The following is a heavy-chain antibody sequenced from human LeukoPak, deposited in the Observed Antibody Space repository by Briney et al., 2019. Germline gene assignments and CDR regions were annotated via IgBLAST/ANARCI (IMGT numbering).Heavy chain of an antibody. V-gene: IGHV3-48*01. J-gene: IGHJ4*02. CDR3: ARVDTATSALLYFDY. Sequence: GGSLRLSCAASGFTFSSYSMNWVRQAPGKGLEWVSYISSSSSTIYYADSVKGRFTISRDNAKNSLYLQMNSLRAEDTAVYYCARVDTATSALLYFDYWGQGTLVTVSS. CDR2: ISSSSSTI. D-gene: IGHD5-18*01. CDR1: GFTFSSYS.